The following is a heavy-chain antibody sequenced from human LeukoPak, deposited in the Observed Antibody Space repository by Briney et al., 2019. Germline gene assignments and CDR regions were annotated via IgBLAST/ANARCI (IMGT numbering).Heavy chain of an antibody. CDR2: IYTSGST. J-gene: IGHJ4*02. D-gene: IGHD3-22*01. CDR1: GGSISSYY. Sequence: SETLSLTCTVSGGSISSYYWSWIRQPAGKGLEWIGRIYTSGSTNYNPSPKSRVTMSVDTSKNQFSLKLSSVTAADTAVYYCASGADYYDSSGYFDYWGQGTLVTVSS. V-gene: IGHV4-4*07. CDR3: ASGADYYDSSGYFDY.